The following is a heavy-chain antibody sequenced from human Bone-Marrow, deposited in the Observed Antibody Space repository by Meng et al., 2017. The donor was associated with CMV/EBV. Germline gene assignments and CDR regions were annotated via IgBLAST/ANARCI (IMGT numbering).Heavy chain of an antibody. J-gene: IGHJ4*02. V-gene: IGHV3-48*03. Sequence: GESLKISCAASGFTFSSYEMNWVRQAPGKGLEWVSYISSSGSTIYYADSVKGRFTISRDNSKNTLYLQMNSLRAEDTAVYYCAKTRTYYDFWSGYIDYWGQGTLVTVSS. D-gene: IGHD3-3*01. CDR2: ISSSGSTI. CDR3: AKTRTYYDFWSGYIDY. CDR1: GFTFSSYE.